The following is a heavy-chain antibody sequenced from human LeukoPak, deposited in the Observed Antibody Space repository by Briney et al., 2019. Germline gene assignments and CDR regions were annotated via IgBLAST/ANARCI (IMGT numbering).Heavy chain of an antibody. CDR2: ISNNGGYT. V-gene: IGHV3-23*01. CDR1: GFTFSDYW. CDR3: AKQLGYCSDGSCYFPY. D-gene: IGHD2-15*01. Sequence: PGGSLRLSCAASGFTFSDYWMDWLRQAPGKGLEWVSAISNNGGYTYYADSVQGRFTISRDNSKSTLCLQMNSLRAEDTAVYYCAKQLGYCSDGSCYFPYWGQGTLVTVSS. J-gene: IGHJ4*02.